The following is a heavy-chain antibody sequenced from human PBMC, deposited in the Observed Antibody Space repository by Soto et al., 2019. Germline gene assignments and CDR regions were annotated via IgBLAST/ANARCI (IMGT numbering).Heavy chain of an antibody. CDR2: INHSGST. V-gene: IGHV4-34*01. D-gene: IGHD6-13*01. Sequence: ETLSLTCAVYGGSFSGYYWSWIRQPPGKGLEWIGEINHSGSTNYNPSLESRVTISVDTSKNQFSLKLSSVTAADTAVYYCARGRYSSSWYRWFDPWGQGTLVTVSS. J-gene: IGHJ5*02. CDR1: GGSFSGYY. CDR3: ARGRYSSSWYRWFDP.